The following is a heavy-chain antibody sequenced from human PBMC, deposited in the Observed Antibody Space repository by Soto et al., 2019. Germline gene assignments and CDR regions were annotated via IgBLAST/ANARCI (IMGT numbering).Heavy chain of an antibody. CDR1: GVTLSSYV. D-gene: IGHD4-4*01. CDR3: AGFGYSKGYAH. V-gene: IGHV1-69*06. Sequence: QVQLVQSGPEVKKPGSSVKVSCRASGVTLSSYVIMWVRQAPGQGLEWMGGVIPLFATANYAHQFRGRVTITADKSTRTVYMDLRSLRSEDTAVYFCAGFGYSKGYAHWGQGTLVTVSS. J-gene: IGHJ4*02. CDR2: VIPLFATA.